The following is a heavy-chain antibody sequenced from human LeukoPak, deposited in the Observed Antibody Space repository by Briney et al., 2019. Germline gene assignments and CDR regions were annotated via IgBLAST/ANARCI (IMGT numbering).Heavy chain of an antibody. Sequence: PGGSLRLSCAASGFTFSSYSMNWVRQAPGKGLEWVSSISSSSSYIYYADSVKGRFTISRDNAKNSLYLQMNSLRAEDTAVYYCARDQKPIAAAANFDYWGQGTLVTVSS. CDR2: ISSSSSYI. D-gene: IGHD6-13*01. V-gene: IGHV3-21*01. CDR3: ARDQKPIAAAANFDY. CDR1: GFTFSSYS. J-gene: IGHJ4*02.